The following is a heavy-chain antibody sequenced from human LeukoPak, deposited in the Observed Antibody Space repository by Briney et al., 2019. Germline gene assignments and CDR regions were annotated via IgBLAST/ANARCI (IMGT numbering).Heavy chain of an antibody. CDR2: IKHSVST. V-gene: IGHV4-34*01. J-gene: IGHJ6*03. Sequence: SETRSLTCAVYGGSFSGYYCSWIRQPPGKRLEWIGEIKHSVSTNYNPSLKSRVTISVYTSKNQFSLQLSSVTAADTAVYYCARGAVTGITVIVGAYYMDVWGKGTSVTVSS. D-gene: IGHD3-22*01. CDR3: ARGAVTGITVIVGAYYMDV. CDR1: GGSFSGYY.